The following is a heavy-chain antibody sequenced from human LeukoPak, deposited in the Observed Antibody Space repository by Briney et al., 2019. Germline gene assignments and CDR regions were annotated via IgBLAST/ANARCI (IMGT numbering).Heavy chain of an antibody. CDR3: AELGITMIGGV. V-gene: IGHV3-30*04. CDR1: GFTFNNYA. CDR2: ISYDGSNK. D-gene: IGHD3-10*02. Sequence: PGGSLRLSCAASGFTFNNYAMHWVRQAPGKGLEWVAVISYDGSNKYYADSVKGRFTISRDNSKNTLYLQMDSLRAEDTAVYYCAELGITMIGGVWGKGTTVTISS. J-gene: IGHJ6*04.